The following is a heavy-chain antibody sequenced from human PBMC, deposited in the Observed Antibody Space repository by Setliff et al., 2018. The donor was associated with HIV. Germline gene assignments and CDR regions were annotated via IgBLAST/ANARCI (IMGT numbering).Heavy chain of an antibody. CDR2: IRYDGSNK. Sequence: GGSLRLSCAASGFTFSSYGMHWVRQAPGKGLEWVAFIRYDGSNKYYADSVKGRFTISRDKSKNTLYLQMNSLRAEDTAVYYCAKKGDSNSYGWIDYWGQGTLVTVSS. J-gene: IGHJ4*02. CDR3: AKKGDSNSYGWIDY. V-gene: IGHV3-30*02. D-gene: IGHD5-18*01. CDR1: GFTFSSYG.